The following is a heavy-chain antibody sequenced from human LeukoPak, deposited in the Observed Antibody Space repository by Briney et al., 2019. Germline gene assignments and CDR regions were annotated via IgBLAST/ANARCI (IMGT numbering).Heavy chain of an antibody. D-gene: IGHD2-15*01. J-gene: IGHJ4*02. V-gene: IGHV3-53*01. CDR1: GFTVSSNY. CDR3: ARDHGYCSGITCYSAPYFDY. CDR2: IYSGGST. Sequence: GGSLRLSCAASGFTVSSNYMSWVRQAPGKGLEWVSLIYSGGSTYYADSVKGRFTISRDNSKNTLYLQMNSLRAEDTAVYYCARDHGYCSGITCYSAPYFDYWGQGTLVTVSS.